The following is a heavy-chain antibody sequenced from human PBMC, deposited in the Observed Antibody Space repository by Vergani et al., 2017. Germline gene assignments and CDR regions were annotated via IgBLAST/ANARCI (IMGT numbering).Heavy chain of an antibody. D-gene: IGHD4-17*01. CDR2: IDPEDGET. Sequence: EVQLVQSGAEVKKPGTTVKISCKVSGYTFSDYYMHWVQQTPGKGLEWMGLIDPEDGETKYAEKFQGRVTITADTSRDTAYMEMSRLRSEDTAIYFCVIASESDYGDEDMPFDSWGPGTLVTVSS. CDR1: GYTFSDYY. CDR3: VIASESDYGDEDMPFDS. V-gene: IGHV1-69-2*01. J-gene: IGHJ4*02.